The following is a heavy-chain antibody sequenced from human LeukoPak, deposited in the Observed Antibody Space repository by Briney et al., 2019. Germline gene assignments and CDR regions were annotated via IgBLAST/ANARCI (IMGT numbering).Heavy chain of an antibody. J-gene: IGHJ4*02. CDR2: ISSSSSTI. CDR1: GFTFSDYY. V-gene: IGHV3-11*04. D-gene: IGHD3-22*01. CDR3: ARSSGHAFPDY. Sequence: GGSLRLSCAASGFTFSDYYMTWIRQAPGKGLEWVSYISSSSSTIYYAGSVKGRFTISRDNAKNSLYLQMDSLTDEDTAVYYCARSSGHAFPDYWGQGTLVTVSS.